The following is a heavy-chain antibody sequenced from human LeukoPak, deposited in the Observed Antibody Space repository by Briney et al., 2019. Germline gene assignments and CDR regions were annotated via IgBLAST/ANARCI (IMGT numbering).Heavy chain of an antibody. J-gene: IGHJ6*02. CDR1: GFTFSSYA. V-gene: IGHV3-23*01. CDR2: ISGSGGST. Sequence: GGSLRLSCAASGFTFSSYAMSWVRQAPGKGLEWVSVISGSGGSTYYADSVKGRFTISRDDSRNTLYLQLSSLRAEDTAVYYCAKDLITMVRGSPMDVWGQGTTVTVSS. D-gene: IGHD3-10*01. CDR3: AKDLITMVRGSPMDV.